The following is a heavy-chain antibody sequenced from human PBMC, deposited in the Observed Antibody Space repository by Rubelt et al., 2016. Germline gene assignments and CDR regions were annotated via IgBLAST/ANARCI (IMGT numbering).Heavy chain of an antibody. CDR2: ISHSGYT. CDR3: ARVLDLDWFDP. V-gene: IGHV4-59*11. D-gene: IGHD3-9*01. CDR1: GGFISRHH. Sequence: QVQLQESGPGLVKPSETLSLTCTVSGGFISRHHWSWIRQPPGKGLEWIAYISHSGYTNYSPSLKSRVTMSGDTSKNQFSLKLRAVTAADTAVYYCARVLDLDWFDPWGQGTLVTVSS. J-gene: IGHJ5*02.